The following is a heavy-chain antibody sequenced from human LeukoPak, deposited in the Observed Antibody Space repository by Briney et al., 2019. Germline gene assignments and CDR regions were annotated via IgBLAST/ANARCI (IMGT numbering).Heavy chain of an antibody. CDR2: INPSGGST. V-gene: IGHV1-46*01. J-gene: IGHJ4*02. CDR1: GYTFTGYY. Sequence: ASVKASCKASGYTFTGYYMHWVRQAPGQGLEWMGIINPSGGSTSYAQKFQGRVTMTRDMSTSTVYMELSSLRSEDTAVYYCARAGTTTLLDYWGQGTLVTVSS. D-gene: IGHD1-1*01. CDR3: ARAGTTTLLDY.